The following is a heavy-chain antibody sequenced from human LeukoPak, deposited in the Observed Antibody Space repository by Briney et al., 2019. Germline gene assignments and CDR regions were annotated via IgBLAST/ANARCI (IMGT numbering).Heavy chain of an antibody. CDR1: GFTFSSYS. CDR3: ASPTDGDFDY. CDR2: ISSSSSYI. J-gene: IGHJ4*02. Sequence: PGGSLRLSCAASGFTFSSYSMNWVRQAPGKGLEWVSSISSSSSYIYYADSVKGRFTISRDNAKNSLYLQMNSLRAEDTAVYYCASPTDGDFDYWGQGTLATVSS. V-gene: IGHV3-21*01.